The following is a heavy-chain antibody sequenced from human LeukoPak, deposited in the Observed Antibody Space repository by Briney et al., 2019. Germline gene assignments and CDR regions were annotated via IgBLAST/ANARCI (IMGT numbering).Heavy chain of an antibody. CDR1: GFTFNGSA. CDR3: TRPAHDVDY. J-gene: IGHJ4*02. V-gene: IGHV3-73*01. D-gene: IGHD3-16*01. Sequence: GGSLRLSCAASGFTFNGSAMHWVRQASGKGLEWVGRIRSKANSYATAYAASVKGRFTISRDDSKNTAYLQMNSLKTEDTAVYYCTRPAHDVDYWGQGTLVTVSS. CDR2: IRSKANSYAT.